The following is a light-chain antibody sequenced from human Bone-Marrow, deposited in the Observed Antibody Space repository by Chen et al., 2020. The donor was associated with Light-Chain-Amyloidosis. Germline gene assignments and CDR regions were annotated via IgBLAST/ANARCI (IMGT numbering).Light chain of an antibody. CDR3: QHYYTTPRT. V-gene: IGKV1-NL1*01. Sequence: DIQMTQSPSSLSASVGDRVTITCRASRGISKSLAWYQLKPGKAPQLLIYGTSKLHNGVPSRFSGSESGTDYTLTISSLQPEDFATYFCQHYYTTPRTFGQGTKLEIK. CDR2: GTS. CDR1: RGISKS. J-gene: IGKJ2*01.